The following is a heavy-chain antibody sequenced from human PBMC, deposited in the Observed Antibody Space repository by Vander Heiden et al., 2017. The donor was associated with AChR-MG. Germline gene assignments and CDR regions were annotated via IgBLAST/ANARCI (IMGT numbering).Heavy chain of an antibody. J-gene: IGHJ5*02. CDR3: ARDPYCSVGSCYWFDP. Sequence: QVQLVESGGGVVQPGRSLRLSCAASGFTFSSYAMHWVRQAPGKGLEWVAVISYDGSNKYYADSVKGRFTISRDNSKNTLYLQMNSLRAEDTAVYYCARDPYCSVGSCYWFDPWGQGTLVTVSS. D-gene: IGHD2-15*01. CDR1: GFTFSSYA. V-gene: IGHV3-30-3*01. CDR2: ISYDGSNK.